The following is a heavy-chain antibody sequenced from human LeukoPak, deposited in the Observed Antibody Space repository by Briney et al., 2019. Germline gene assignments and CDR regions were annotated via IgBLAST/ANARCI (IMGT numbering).Heavy chain of an antibody. J-gene: IGHJ4*02. CDR1: GFTFSSYA. CDR3: ARHPLIMAGDGDFDY. D-gene: IGHD4/OR15-4a*01. Sequence: PGGSLRLTCAASGFTFSSYAMSWVRQAPGKGLEWVSAISGSGGSTYYADSVKGRFTISRDNSKNTLYLQMNSLRAEDTAMYYCARHPLIMAGDGDFDYWGQGTLVTVSS. CDR2: ISGSGGST. V-gene: IGHV3-23*01.